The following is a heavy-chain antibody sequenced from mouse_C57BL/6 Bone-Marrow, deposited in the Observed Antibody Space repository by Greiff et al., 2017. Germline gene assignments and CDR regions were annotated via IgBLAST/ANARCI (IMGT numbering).Heavy chain of an antibody. CDR1: GYAFTNYL. V-gene: IGHV1-54*01. CDR3: ATYYYGSSGYFDV. J-gene: IGHJ1*03. D-gene: IGHD1-1*01. CDR2: LNPGRGGT. Sequence: QVQLQQSGAELVRPGTSVKVSCKASGYAFTNYLIEWVKQRPGQGLAWIGVLNPGRGGTNYHEKFKGKATLTADKSSSTAYMQLSSLTSEDSAVYFCATYYYGSSGYFDVWGTGTTVTVAS.